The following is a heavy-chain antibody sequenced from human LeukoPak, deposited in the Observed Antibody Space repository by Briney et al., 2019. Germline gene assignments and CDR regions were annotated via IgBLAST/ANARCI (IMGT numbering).Heavy chain of an antibody. CDR2: INHSGST. J-gene: IGHJ5*02. Sequence: PSETLSLTCAVYGGSFSGYYWSWIRQPSGKGLEWIGEINHSGSTNYNPSLKSRVTISVDTSKNQFSLKLSSVTAADTAVYYCARSRFGELLEFDPWGQGTLVTVSS. CDR3: ARSRFGELLEFDP. D-gene: IGHD3-10*01. V-gene: IGHV4-34*01. CDR1: GGSFSGYY.